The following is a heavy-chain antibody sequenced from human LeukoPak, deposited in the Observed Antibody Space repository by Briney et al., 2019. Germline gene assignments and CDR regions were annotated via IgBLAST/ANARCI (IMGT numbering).Heavy chain of an antibody. CDR1: GGSLSGYF. J-gene: IGHJ4*02. CDR3: AREPTSGREPTSGRPLDY. Sequence: SETLSLTCTVSGGSLSGYFWTWIRQPAGKGLEWIGRIYSSGSNNYNPSLKSRVTTSLDTSKNHFSLNLTSVTAADTAVYYCAREPTSGREPTSGRPLDYWGQGTLVTVSS. V-gene: IGHV4-4*07. D-gene: IGHD5-12*01. CDR2: IYSSGSN.